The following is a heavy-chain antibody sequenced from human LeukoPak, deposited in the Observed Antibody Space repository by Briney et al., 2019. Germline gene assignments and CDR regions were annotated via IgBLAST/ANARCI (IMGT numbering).Heavy chain of an antibody. CDR1: GFTFSSYA. Sequence: GSLRLSCAASGFTFSSYALSWVRQAPGKGLEWVSAISGSGGSTYYADSVKGRFTISRDNSKNTLYLQMNSLSAEDTAVYYCAKLRGYDFVYYFDYWGQGTLVTVSS. V-gene: IGHV3-23*01. D-gene: IGHD5-12*01. CDR3: AKLRGYDFVYYFDY. CDR2: ISGSGGST. J-gene: IGHJ4*02.